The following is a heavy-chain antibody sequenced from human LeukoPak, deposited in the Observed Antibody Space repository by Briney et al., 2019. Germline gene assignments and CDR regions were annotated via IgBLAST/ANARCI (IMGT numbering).Heavy chain of an antibody. J-gene: IGHJ4*02. CDR1: GFTFSSYW. Sequence: PGGSLRLSCAASGFTFSSYWMHWVRQAPGKGLVWVSRINSDGCSTSYADSVKGRFTISRDNAKNTLYLQMNSLRAEDTAVYYCARVWYYDILTGYSPFDYWGQGTLVTVSS. D-gene: IGHD3-9*01. CDR3: ARVWYYDILTGYSPFDY. V-gene: IGHV3-74*01. CDR2: INSDGCST.